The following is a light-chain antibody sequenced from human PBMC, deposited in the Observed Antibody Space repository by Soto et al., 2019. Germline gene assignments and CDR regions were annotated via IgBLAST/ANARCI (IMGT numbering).Light chain of an antibody. V-gene: IGKV3-11*01. CDR2: GAS. Sequence: ENVLTQSPATLSLSSGERATLSCRASQSLSKPLVWYQQKPGQAPRLLIDGASNRATGIPARFSGSGSGTDFTLTISSLEPEDFAVYFCQQRSSWPLTFGGGTKVDIK. CDR1: QSLSKP. J-gene: IGKJ4*02. CDR3: QQRSSWPLT.